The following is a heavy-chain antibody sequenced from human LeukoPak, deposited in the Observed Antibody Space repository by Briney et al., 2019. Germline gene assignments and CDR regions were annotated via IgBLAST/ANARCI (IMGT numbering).Heavy chain of an antibody. V-gene: IGHV1-2*06. CDR1: GYTFTAYY. J-gene: IGHJ4*02. CDR2: INPNSGGS. D-gene: IGHD6-13*01. Sequence: ASVKVSCKASGYTFTAYYMHWVRQAPGQGLEWMGRINPNSGGSNYAQKFQGRVTMTRDTSISTAYMELSRLRSDDTAVYYCASIIAAAGNTRITRGYWGQGTLVTVSS. CDR3: ASIIAAAGNTRITRGY.